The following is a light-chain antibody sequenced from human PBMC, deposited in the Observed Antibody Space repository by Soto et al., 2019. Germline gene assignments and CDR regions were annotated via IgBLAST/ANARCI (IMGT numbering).Light chain of an antibody. J-gene: IGLJ3*02. V-gene: IGLV1-47*01. Sequence: QSVLTQPPSVSGTPGQRVTISCSGSSSNIGSNYVYWYRQLPGTAPNVLIYRNDERPSGVPDRFSGSKSGSSASLAISGLRSEDEADYYCSAWDDSLSGPVFGRGTKLTVL. CDR1: SSNIGSNY. CDR2: RND. CDR3: SAWDDSLSGPV.